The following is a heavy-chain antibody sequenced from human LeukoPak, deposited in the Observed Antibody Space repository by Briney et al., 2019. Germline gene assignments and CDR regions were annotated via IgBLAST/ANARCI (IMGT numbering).Heavy chain of an antibody. J-gene: IGHJ3*02. Sequence: GGSLRLSCAASGFTFSSYSMNWVRQAPGKGLEWVSYISSSSTIYYADSVKGRFTISRDNAKNSLYQQMNSLRAEDTAVYYCARDRTDDFWSEITPIGAFDIWGQGTMVTVSS. CDR3: ARDRTDDFWSEITPIGAFDI. V-gene: IGHV3-48*01. D-gene: IGHD3-3*01. CDR2: ISSSSTI. CDR1: GFTFSSYS.